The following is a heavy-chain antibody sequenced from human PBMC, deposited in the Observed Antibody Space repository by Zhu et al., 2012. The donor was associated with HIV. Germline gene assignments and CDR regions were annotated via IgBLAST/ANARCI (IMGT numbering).Heavy chain of an antibody. D-gene: IGHD6-19*01. CDR2: IYYSGST. J-gene: IGHJ3*01. CDR3: AKTRTSGWYSYAFDL. V-gene: IGHV4-39*01. Sequence: QVQLQESGPGLVKPSETLSLTCTVSGGSLSSSSYFWGWIRQPPGKGLEWIGSIYYSGSTHYNPSLEGRGTISVDTSKNHFSLKLSSVTAADTAVYYCAKTRTSGWYSYAFDLWAKGTGHVSS. CDR1: GGSLSSSSYF.